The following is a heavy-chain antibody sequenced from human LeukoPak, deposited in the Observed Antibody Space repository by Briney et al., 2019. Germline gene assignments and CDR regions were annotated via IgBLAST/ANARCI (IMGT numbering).Heavy chain of an antibody. D-gene: IGHD5-24*01. J-gene: IGHJ4*02. CDR3: AVGSGDGSGYYFDY. V-gene: IGHV1-69*13. Sequence: SVKVSCKASGGTFSSYAISWVRQAPGQGLEWVGGIIPIFGTANYAQKFQGRVTITADESTSTAYMELSSLRSEDTAVYYCAVGSGDGSGYYFDYWGQGTLVTVSS. CDR1: GGTFSSYA. CDR2: IIPIFGTA.